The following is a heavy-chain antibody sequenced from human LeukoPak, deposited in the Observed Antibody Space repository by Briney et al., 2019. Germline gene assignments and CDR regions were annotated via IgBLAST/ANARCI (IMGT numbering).Heavy chain of an antibody. CDR1: GFTFSTYA. Sequence: GGSLRLSCAASGFTFSTYAMSWVRQAPGKGLEWVSAISGSGGSTYYADSVKGRFTISRDNSKNTLYLQMNSLRAEDTAVYYCAREGVAYRGGDCYSTWYFDLWGRGTLVTVSS. CDR2: ISGSGGST. CDR3: AREGVAYRGGDCYSTWYFDL. V-gene: IGHV3-23*01. D-gene: IGHD2-21*02. J-gene: IGHJ2*01.